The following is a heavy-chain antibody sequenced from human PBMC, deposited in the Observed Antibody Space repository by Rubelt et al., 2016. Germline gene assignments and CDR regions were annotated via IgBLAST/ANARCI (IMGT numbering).Heavy chain of an antibody. CDR3: ARSVVVLGRFDP. CDR2: INPSGGGT. V-gene: IGHV1-46*01. J-gene: IGHJ5*02. CDR1: RYTFTSYY. D-gene: IGHD2-21*01. Sequence: QVQLVQSGAEVKKPGASVTVSCKASRYTFTSYYMPWVRQAPGQGLEWMGIINPSGGGTSYARKFQNRVTMTRETSTSTVYMELSSLGSEDTAMYFCARSVVVLGRFDPWGQGTLVTVSS.